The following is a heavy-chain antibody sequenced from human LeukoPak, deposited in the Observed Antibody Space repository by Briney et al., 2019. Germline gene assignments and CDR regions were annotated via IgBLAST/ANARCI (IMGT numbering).Heavy chain of an antibody. CDR2: VNQGATQK. V-gene: IGHV3-7*01. Sequence: GGSLRLSCAASGFDFSSQWMSWVRQAPGKGLEWVAIVNQGATQKYYVDSVKGRFTISRDSSKNTVFLHMSGLRDDDTAVYYCVGGHDLEFEFWGQGTLVIVSS. CDR3: VGGHDLEFEF. CDR1: GFDFSSQW. J-gene: IGHJ5*01. D-gene: IGHD4-23*01.